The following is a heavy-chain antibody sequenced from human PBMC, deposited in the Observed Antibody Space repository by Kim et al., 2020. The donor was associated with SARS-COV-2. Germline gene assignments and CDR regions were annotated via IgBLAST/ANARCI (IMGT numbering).Heavy chain of an antibody. D-gene: IGHD2-2*01. CDR2: ISGSGDST. CDR3: AKDMGNQLLEDY. CDR1: GFTFSSYA. V-gene: IGHV3-23*01. J-gene: IGHJ4*02. Sequence: GGSLRLSCAASGFTFSSYAMSWVRQAPGKGLEWVSAISGSGDSTYYADSVKGRFTISRDNSKNTLYLQMNSLRAEDTAVYYCAKDMGNQLLEDYWGQGTLVTVSS.